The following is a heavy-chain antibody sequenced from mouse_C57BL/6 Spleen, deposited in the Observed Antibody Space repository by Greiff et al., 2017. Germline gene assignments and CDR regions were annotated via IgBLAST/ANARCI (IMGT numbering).Heavy chain of an antibody. CDR3: ARGDYDGDGFDY. Sequence: VKLQESGAELVKPGASVKISCKASGYAFSSYWMNWVKQRPGKGLEWIGQIYPGDGDTNYNGKFKGKATLTADKSSSTAYMQLSSLTSEDSAVYFCARGDYDGDGFDYWGQGTTLTVSS. D-gene: IGHD2-4*01. V-gene: IGHV1-80*01. J-gene: IGHJ2*01. CDR1: GYAFSSYW. CDR2: IYPGDGDT.